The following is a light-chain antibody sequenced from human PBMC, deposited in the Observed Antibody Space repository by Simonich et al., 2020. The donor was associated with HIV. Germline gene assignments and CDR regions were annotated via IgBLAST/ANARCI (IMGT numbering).Light chain of an antibody. V-gene: IGKV1-NL1*01. CDR2: AAS. CDR1: QGISNS. Sequence: DIQMTQSPSSLSASVGERVTYTCRASQGISNSLAWYQQKPGKAPKLLLYAASRLESGVPSRFSGSGSGTDYTLTISSLQPEDFATYYCQQYYYTPLFTFGPGTKVDIK. CDR3: QQYYYTPLFT. J-gene: IGKJ3*01.